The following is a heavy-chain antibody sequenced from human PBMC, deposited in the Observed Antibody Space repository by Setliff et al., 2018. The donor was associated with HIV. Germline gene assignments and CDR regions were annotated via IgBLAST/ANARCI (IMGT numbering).Heavy chain of an antibody. J-gene: IGHJ4*02. CDR3: TRRRRAPGSESLEAY. CDR2: IYPGDSVT. D-gene: IGHD1-26*01. CDR1: GYHFNNYW. Sequence: PGESLETCWRCLGYHFNNYWIDLVRQMPGKGLEWICVIYPGDSVTRYSPSFQGHVSISADTSISTAYLQWSSLKASDTAIYYFTRRRRAPGSESLEAYWGQGTLVTVSS. V-gene: IGHV5-51*01.